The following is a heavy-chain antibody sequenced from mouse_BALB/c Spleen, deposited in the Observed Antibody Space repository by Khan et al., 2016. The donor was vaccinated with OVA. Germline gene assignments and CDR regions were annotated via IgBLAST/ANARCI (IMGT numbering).Heavy chain of an antibody. CDR1: GFTFSTFG. Sequence: EVELVESGGDLVKPGGSLKLSCAASGFTFSTFGMSWVRQTPDKRLEWVATISSGGSYTYYPDNVKGRFIISRDNAKTTLDLQMSSLKSEDTAMYYCTRLAYYYNSEGFAYWGQGTLVTVSA. CDR3: TRLAYYYNSEGFAY. J-gene: IGHJ3*01. V-gene: IGHV5-6*01. CDR2: ISSGGSYT. D-gene: IGHD1-1*01.